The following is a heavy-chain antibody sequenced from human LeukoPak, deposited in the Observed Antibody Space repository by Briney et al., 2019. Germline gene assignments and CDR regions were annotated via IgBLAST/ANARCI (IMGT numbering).Heavy chain of an antibody. CDR1: GYSFTSYW. V-gene: IGHV5-51*01. J-gene: IGHJ4*02. CDR2: IYPGDSDT. Sequence: GKSLKISCKGSGYSFTSYWIGWVRQMPGKGLEWMGIIYPGDSDTRYSPSFQGQVTISADKSISTAYLQWSSLKASDAAMYYCARHLPNGRPYFDYWGQGTLVTVSS. D-gene: IGHD2-8*01. CDR3: ARHLPNGRPYFDY.